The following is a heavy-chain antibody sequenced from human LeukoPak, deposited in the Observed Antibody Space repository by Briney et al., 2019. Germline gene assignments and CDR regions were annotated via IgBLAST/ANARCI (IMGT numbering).Heavy chain of an antibody. V-gene: IGHV4-39*07. CDR1: GRSLDSGNFY. CDR3: ARGGTYYDILTGYFDPLSVFDY. CDR2: IYYSGST. D-gene: IGHD3-9*01. J-gene: IGHJ4*02. Sequence: SSETLSLTCTVSGRSLDSGNFYWSWIRQPPGKGLEWIGSIYYSGSTYYNPSLKSRVTISVDTSKNQFSLKLSSVTAADTAVYYCARGGTYYDILTGYFDPLSVFDYWGQGTLVTVSS.